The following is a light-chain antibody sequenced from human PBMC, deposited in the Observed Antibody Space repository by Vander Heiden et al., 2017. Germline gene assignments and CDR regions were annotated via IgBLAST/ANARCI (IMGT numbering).Light chain of an antibody. CDR3: NSFTTSNTFV. CDR1: SSDIGFYNH. CDR2: EVS. Sequence: QSALTQSPSVSGSPGQSVTISCTGTSSDIGFYNHVSWYQQSPGTAPKLMIYEVSNRPSGVPVRFSGSKAGNTASLTISGRQAEDEADYYCNSFTTSNTFVFGPGTKVTVL. J-gene: IGLJ1*01. V-gene: IGLV2-18*02.